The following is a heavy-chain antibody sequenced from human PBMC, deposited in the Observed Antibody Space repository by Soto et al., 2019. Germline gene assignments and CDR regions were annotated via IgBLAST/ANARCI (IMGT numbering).Heavy chain of an antibody. CDR1: GYTFTSYG. Sequence: GASVKVSCKASGYTFTSYGISWVRQAPGQGLEWMGWISAYNGNTDYAQNLQGRVTMTTDTSTSTAYMELRSLRSDDTAVFCCARDRGYKWNEQVDYWGQGTLVTVSS. J-gene: IGHJ4*02. V-gene: IGHV1-18*01. CDR2: ISAYNGNT. CDR3: ARDRGYKWNEQVDY. D-gene: IGHD1-20*01.